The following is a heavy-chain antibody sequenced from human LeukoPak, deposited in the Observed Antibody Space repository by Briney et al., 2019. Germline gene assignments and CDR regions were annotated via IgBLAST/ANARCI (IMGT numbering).Heavy chain of an antibody. D-gene: IGHD3-10*01. CDR1: GFTFSSYG. Sequence: PGGSLRLSCAASGFTFSSYGMHWVRQAPGKGLEWVAFIRYDGSNKYYADSVKGRFTISRDNSKNTLYLQMNSLRAEDTAVYYCARPLKAALTYYYGSGSYYSLAHDAFDIWGQGTMVTVSS. J-gene: IGHJ3*02. V-gene: IGHV3-30*02. CDR2: IRYDGSNK. CDR3: ARPLKAALTYYYGSGSYYSLAHDAFDI.